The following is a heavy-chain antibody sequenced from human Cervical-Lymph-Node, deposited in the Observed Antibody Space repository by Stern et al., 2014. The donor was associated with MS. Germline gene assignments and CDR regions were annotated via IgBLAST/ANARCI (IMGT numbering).Heavy chain of an antibody. CDR2: IYPGDSDT. V-gene: IGHV5-51*01. D-gene: IGHD6-13*01. J-gene: IGHJ3*02. Sequence: EVQLVESGAEVKKPGESLKISCKGSGYRFTNSWIGWVRQMPGKGLEWMGIIYPGDSDTRYSPSFQGQVTMSADKSITTAYLQWSSLKASDSAMYYCARRRLAAAGDAFDIWSQGTMVTVSS. CDR3: ARRRLAAAGDAFDI. CDR1: GYRFTNSW.